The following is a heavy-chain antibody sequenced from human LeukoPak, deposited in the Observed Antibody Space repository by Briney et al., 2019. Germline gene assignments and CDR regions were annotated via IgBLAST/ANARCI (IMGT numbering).Heavy chain of an antibody. CDR2: INPSGGST. CDR3: ASSRSVAGTKFDY. V-gene: IGHV1-46*01. D-gene: IGHD6-19*01. J-gene: IGHJ4*02. Sequence: GASVKVSCKASGYTFTSYYMHWVRQAPGQGLEWMGIINPSGGSTSYAQKFQGRVTMTRDTSTSTVYMELSSLRSEDTAVYYCASSRSVAGTKFDYWGREPWSPSPQ. CDR1: GYTFTSYY.